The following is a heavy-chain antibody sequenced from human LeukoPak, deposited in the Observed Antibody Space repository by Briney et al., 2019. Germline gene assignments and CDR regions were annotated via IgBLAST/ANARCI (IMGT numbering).Heavy chain of an antibody. CDR1: GGTFSSYA. V-gene: IGHV1-69*05. J-gene: IGHJ4*02. CDR2: IIPIFGTA. D-gene: IGHD1-14*01. Sequence: ASVKVSCKASGGTFSSYAISWVRQAPGQGLEWMGGIIPIFGTANYAQKVQGRVTITTDESTSTAYMELSSLRSKDTAVYYCAGPEPGAGSFDYWGQGTLVTVSS. CDR3: AGPEPGAGSFDY.